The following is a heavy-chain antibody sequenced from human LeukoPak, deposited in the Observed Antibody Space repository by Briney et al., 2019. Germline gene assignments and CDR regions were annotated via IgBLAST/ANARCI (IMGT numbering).Heavy chain of an antibody. CDR1: GFTFSNAW. Sequence: GGSLRLSCAASGFTFSNAWMSWVRQAPGNGLEWVGRIKSKTDGGTTDYAAPVKGRFTISRDDSKNTLYLQMNSLKTEDTAVYYCTTDLRGVPYYYYYYMDVWGKGTTVTISS. CDR2: IKSKTDGGTT. CDR3: TTDLRGVPYYYYYYMDV. D-gene: IGHD3-10*01. V-gene: IGHV3-15*01. J-gene: IGHJ6*03.